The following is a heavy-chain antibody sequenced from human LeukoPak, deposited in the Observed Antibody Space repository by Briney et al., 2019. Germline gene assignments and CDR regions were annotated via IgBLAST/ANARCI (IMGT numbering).Heavy chain of an antibody. CDR2: INHSGST. CDR3: ARVFPYYYYMDV. J-gene: IGHJ6*03. D-gene: IGHD3-10*02. Sequence: SETLSLTCAVYGGSFSGYYWSWIRQPPGKGLEWIGEINHSGSTSYNPSLKSRVTISVDTSKDQFSLKLSSVTAADTAVYYCARVFPYYYYMDVWGKGTTVTISS. CDR1: GGSFSGYY. V-gene: IGHV4-34*01.